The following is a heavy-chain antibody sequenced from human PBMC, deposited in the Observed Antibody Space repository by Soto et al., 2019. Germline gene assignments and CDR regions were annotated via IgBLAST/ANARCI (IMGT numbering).Heavy chain of an antibody. V-gene: IGHV1-69*13. Sequence: SVKVSCKTSGGTFSTYAISWERQDPGQGLEWLGGIIPTFRTTSYAQKFRGRVTISADESTGTAYMELSSLRSEDTAMYYCAREWARTNCWPRTPNYGMDVWGEGTTVTVSS. CDR3: AREWARTNCWPRTPNYGMDV. CDR2: IIPTFRTT. D-gene: IGHD2-21*01. CDR1: GGTFSTYA. J-gene: IGHJ6*04.